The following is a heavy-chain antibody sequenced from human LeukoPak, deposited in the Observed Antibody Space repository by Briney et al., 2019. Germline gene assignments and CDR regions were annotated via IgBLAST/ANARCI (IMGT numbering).Heavy chain of an antibody. CDR2: VHHTGSA. Sequence: SETLSLTCTVSGISINTYYWSWIRQSPGKGLEWIGYVHHTGSADYNPSLRSRATISLDTSKNQFSLKLTSATAADTAIYYCARDSWDYIAMDVGAPGTTVTVSS. V-gene: IGHV4-59*01. CDR1: GISINTYY. J-gene: IGHJ6*02. D-gene: IGHD4/OR15-4a*01. CDR3: ARDSWDYIAMDV.